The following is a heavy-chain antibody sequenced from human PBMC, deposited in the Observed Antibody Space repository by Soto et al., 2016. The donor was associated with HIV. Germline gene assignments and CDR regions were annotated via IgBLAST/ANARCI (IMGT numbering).Heavy chain of an antibody. Sequence: EVQLVESGGGLVKSGGSLRLSCAASGFTFSDYSMIWVRQASKRGLEWVSSINSNSDEKSYGDSLKGRITVFRDNAKNSLYLQMNSLRDEDTAIYYCARGPFGSTLDLGVIDHWGQGTLVTVSS. CDR3: ARGPFGSTLDLGVIDH. CDR2: INSNSDEK. D-gene: IGHD3-10*01. CDR1: GFTFSDYS. V-gene: IGHV3-21*06. J-gene: IGHJ4*02.